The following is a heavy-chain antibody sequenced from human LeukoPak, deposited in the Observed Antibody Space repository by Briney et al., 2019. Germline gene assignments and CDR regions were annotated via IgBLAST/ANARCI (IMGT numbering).Heavy chain of an antibody. Sequence: GASVKVPCKASGYTFTSYGISWVRQAPGQGLEWMGWISAYNGNTNYAQKLQGRVTMTTDTPTSTAYMELRSLRSDDTAVYYCARGGTQYCYDSSGYFDYWGQGTLVTVSS. CDR3: ARGGTQYCYDSSGYFDY. CDR1: GYTFTSYG. V-gene: IGHV1-18*01. CDR2: ISAYNGNT. J-gene: IGHJ4*02. D-gene: IGHD3-22*01.